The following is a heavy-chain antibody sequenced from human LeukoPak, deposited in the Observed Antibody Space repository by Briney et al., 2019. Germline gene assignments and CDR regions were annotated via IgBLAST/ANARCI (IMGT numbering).Heavy chain of an antibody. V-gene: IGHV4-61*01. CDR3: AGTTVRGNWFDP. CDR1: GASVSSGSYS. Sequence: SETLSLTSTVSGASVSSGSYSWSWIRQPPGKGLEWIGYIYYSGSTNYNPSLKSRVTISVDTSKNQFSLKLSSVTAADTAVYYCAGTTVRGNWFDPWGQGTLVTVSS. CDR2: IYYSGST. D-gene: IGHD4-17*01. J-gene: IGHJ5*02.